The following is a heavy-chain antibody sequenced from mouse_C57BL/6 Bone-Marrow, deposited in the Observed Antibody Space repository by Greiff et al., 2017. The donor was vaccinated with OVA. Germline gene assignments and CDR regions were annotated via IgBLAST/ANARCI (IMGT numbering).Heavy chain of an antibody. J-gene: IGHJ3*01. CDR3: ARDEGDSSGYVP. CDR2: ISDGGSYT. Sequence: EVKLVESGGGLVKPGGSLKLSCAASGFTFSSYAMSWVRQTPEKRLEWVATISDGGSYTYYSDNVKGRFTISRDNAKNNLYLQMSHLKSEDTAMYYCARDEGDSSGYVPWGQGTLVTVSA. V-gene: IGHV5-4*01. CDR1: GFTFSSYA. D-gene: IGHD3-2*02.